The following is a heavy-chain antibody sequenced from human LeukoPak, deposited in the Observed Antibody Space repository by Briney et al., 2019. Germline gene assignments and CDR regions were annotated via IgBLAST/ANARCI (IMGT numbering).Heavy chain of an antibody. D-gene: IGHD5-18*01. CDR1: GYTFTSYG. Sequence: VASVKVSCKASGYTFTSYGISWVRQAPGQGLEWMGWISAYNGNTNYAQKLQGRVTITADKSTSTAYMELSSLRSEDTAVYYCARDGSGYSYGYRLYAFDIWGQGTMVTVSS. CDR3: ARDGSGYSYGYRLYAFDI. J-gene: IGHJ3*02. V-gene: IGHV1-18*01. CDR2: ISAYNGNT.